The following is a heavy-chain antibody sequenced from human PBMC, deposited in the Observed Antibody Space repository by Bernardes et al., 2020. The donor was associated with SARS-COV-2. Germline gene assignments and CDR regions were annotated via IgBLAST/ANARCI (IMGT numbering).Heavy chain of an antibody. J-gene: IGHJ3*02. Sequence: ASVKVSCKASGYTFTDYYIHWVRQAPGQGLEWMGRINPNSGGTNSAQKFQGRVTMTRDTSITTAYMELNRPTSDDTAIYYCARSYNSIFSAFEIFSAFEIWGQGTMVTVSS. D-gene: IGHD3-3*02. CDR3: ARSYNSIFSAFEIFSAFEI. V-gene: IGHV1-2*06. CDR2: INPNSGGT. CDR1: GYTFTDYY.